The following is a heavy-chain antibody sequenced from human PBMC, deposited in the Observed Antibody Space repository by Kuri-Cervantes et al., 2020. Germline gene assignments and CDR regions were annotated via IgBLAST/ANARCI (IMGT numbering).Heavy chain of an antibody. CDR2: ISVSGGST. CDR1: GFTFSSYA. V-gene: IGHV3-23*01. J-gene: IGHJ5*02. CDR3: ARSDWFDP. Sequence: GESLKISCAASGFTFSSYAMSWVRQAPGKGLEWVSAISVSGGSTYYADSVKGRFTISRDNSKNTLYLQVNSLRAEDTAVYYCARSDWFDPWGQGTLVTVSS.